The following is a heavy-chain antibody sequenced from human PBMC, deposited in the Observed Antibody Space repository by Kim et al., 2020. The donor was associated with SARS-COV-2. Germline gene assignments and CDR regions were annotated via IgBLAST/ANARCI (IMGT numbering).Heavy chain of an antibody. CDR1: GGSISSSNYY. D-gene: IGHD3-16*02. Sequence: SETLSLTCTVSGGSISSSNYYWGWIRQPPGKGLDWIGSLYYSGSTYYNLSLKSRVTISVDTSKYQFSLKLSSVTAADTAVYYCPREKYDFLWGRYRYTDYWGQGTLVTVSS. CDR2: LYYSGST. CDR3: PREKYDFLWGRYRYTDY. V-gene: IGHV4-39*01. J-gene: IGHJ4*02.